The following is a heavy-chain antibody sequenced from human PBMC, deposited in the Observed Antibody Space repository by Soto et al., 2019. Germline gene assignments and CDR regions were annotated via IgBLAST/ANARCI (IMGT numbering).Heavy chain of an antibody. D-gene: IGHD2-15*01. Sequence: SETLSLTCNVSGGSINHGDYYWSWVRQSPEKGLEWIGYIYVTGTTNYNPSLKSRVTISVDTSKNQFSLKLSSVTAADTAVYYCARGHHVVVVAATLDPWGQGTLVTVSS. J-gene: IGHJ5*02. CDR1: GGSINHGDYY. CDR2: IYVTGTT. V-gene: IGHV4-30-4*01. CDR3: ARGHHVVVVAATLDP.